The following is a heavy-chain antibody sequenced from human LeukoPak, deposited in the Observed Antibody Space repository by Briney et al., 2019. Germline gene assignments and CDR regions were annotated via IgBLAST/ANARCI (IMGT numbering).Heavy chain of an antibody. D-gene: IGHD6-19*01. V-gene: IGHV3-21*01. Sequence: SGGSLRLSCAASGFTFSSYSMNWVRQAPGKGLEGVSSISSSSSYIYYADSVKGRFTISRDNSKNTLFLQMNSLRAEDMAVYYCARYLTGWSSAFDIWGQGTMATVSS. CDR3: ARYLTGWSSAFDI. J-gene: IGHJ3*02. CDR2: ISSSSSYI. CDR1: GFTFSSYS.